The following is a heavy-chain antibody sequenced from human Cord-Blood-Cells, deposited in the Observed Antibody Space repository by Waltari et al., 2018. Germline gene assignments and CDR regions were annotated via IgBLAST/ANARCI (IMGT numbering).Heavy chain of an antibody. V-gene: IGHV1-2*06. CDR3: ARGTIAAAGNFDY. Sequence: QVQLVQSGAEVKKPGASVKVSCKASGYTFTGYYMHWVQQAPGQGLEWMGRINPNSGGTNYAQKLQGRVTMTRDTSISTAYMELSRLRSDDTAVYYCARGTIAAAGNFDYWGQGTLVTVSS. CDR1: GYTFTGYY. J-gene: IGHJ4*02. D-gene: IGHD6-13*01. CDR2: INPNSGGT.